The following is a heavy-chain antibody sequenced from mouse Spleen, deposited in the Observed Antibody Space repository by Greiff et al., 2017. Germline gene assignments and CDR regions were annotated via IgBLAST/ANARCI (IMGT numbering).Heavy chain of an antibody. J-gene: IGHJ2*01. Sequence: EVQLQQSGPELVKPGASVKISCKASGYTFTDYYMNWVKQSHGKSLEWIGDINPNNGGTSYNQKFKGKATLTVDKSSSTAYMELRSLTSEDSAVYYCAKGGLRHSTYFDYWGQGTTLTVSS. D-gene: IGHD2-2*01. CDR2: INPNNGGT. CDR1: GYTFTDYY. V-gene: IGHV1-26*01. CDR3: AKGGLRHSTYFDY.